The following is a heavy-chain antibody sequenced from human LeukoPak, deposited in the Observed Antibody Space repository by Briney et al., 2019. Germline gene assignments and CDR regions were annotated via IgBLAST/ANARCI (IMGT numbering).Heavy chain of an antibody. CDR3: AKESSQIWFGELLYYSYAYDY. D-gene: IGHD3-10*01. Sequence: PGGSLRLSCAASGFTFSSYAMSWVRQAPGKGLEWVSAISGSGGSTYYADSVKGRFTISRDNSKNTLYLQMNSLRAEDTAVYYCAKESSQIWFGELLYYSYAYDYWGQGTLVTVSS. V-gene: IGHV3-23*01. CDR1: GFTFSSYA. CDR2: ISGSGGST. J-gene: IGHJ4*02.